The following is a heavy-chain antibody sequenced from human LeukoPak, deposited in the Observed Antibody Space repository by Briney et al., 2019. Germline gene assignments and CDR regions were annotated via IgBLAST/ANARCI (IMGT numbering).Heavy chain of an antibody. V-gene: IGHV4-34*01. D-gene: IGHD3-22*01. Sequence: SETLSLTCAVYGGSFSGYYWCWIRQPPGTGLEWMGEIDHSGSTNYNPSLKSRVTISVDTSKNQFFLKLSSVTAADTAVYYCARGGYYDSSGYYQWNWFDPWGEGTLVTVSS. J-gene: IGHJ5*02. CDR1: GGSFSGYY. CDR3: ARGGYYDSSGYYQWNWFDP. CDR2: IDHSGST.